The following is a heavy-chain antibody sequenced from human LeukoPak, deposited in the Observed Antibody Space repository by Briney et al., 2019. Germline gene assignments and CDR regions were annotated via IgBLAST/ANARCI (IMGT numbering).Heavy chain of an antibody. V-gene: IGHV3-74*01. CDR2: VNSDGTGT. D-gene: IGHD3-22*01. CDR3: ARGSITMIVVAHFDY. Sequence: GGSLRLSCAASGFTFSTYWMHWVRQDPGKGLVWVSRVNSDGTGTSYADSVKGRFTISRDNAKNSLYLQMNSLRAEDTAVYYCARGSITMIVVAHFDYWGQGTLVTVSS. J-gene: IGHJ4*02. CDR1: GFTFSTYW.